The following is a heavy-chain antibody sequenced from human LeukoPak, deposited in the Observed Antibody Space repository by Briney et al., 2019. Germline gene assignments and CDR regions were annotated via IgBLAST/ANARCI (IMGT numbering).Heavy chain of an antibody. V-gene: IGHV1-69*04. CDR2: IIPILGIA. CDR3: ARVHSSPHGSFDY. J-gene: IGHJ4*02. Sequence: SVKVSCKASGGTFSSYAISWVRQAPGQGLEWMGRIIPILGIANYAQKFQGRVTITADKSTSTAYMELSSLRSEDTAVYYCARVHSSPHGSFDYWGQGTLVTVSS. CDR1: GGTFSSYA. D-gene: IGHD6-13*01.